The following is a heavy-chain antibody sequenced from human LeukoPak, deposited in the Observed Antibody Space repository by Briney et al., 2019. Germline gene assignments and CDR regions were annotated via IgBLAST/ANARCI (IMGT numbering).Heavy chain of an antibody. CDR1: GFTFSNCA. V-gene: IGHV3-23*01. CDR2: VSDDGAKT. CDR3: AKGGLAGRPDY. Sequence: GGSLRLSCAASGFTFSNCAMSWVRQPPGKGLEWVSAVSDDGAKTWYADSVKGRFTISRDNSKNTLYLQMNSLRAEDTAVYYCAKGGLAGRPDYWGQGTLVTVSS. J-gene: IGHJ4*02. D-gene: IGHD6-25*01.